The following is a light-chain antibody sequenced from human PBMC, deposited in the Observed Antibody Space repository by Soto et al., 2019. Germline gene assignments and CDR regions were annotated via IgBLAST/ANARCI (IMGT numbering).Light chain of an antibody. CDR1: QSISFW. Sequence: DIQMTQYPSILSASVGDRVTITCRPSQSISFWLAWYQQKPGKAPKLLISRASNLESGVPSRFGGSRSGSEFTLTTSSPRPNVFATYYCQQFNNFGQGTKLEIK. J-gene: IGKJ2*01. CDR2: RAS. V-gene: IGKV1-5*03. CDR3: QQFNN.